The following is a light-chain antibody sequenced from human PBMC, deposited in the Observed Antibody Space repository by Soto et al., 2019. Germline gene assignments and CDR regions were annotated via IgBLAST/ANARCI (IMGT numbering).Light chain of an antibody. J-gene: IGKJ5*01. V-gene: IGKV3-20*01. CDR2: GAS. CDR1: QSVSSSY. CDR3: QQYGSSPRIT. Sequence: EIVMPQSPATLSVSPGERATVSCRAFQSVSSSYLAWYQQKPGQAPRLLIYGASSRATGIPDRFSGSGSGTDFTLTISRLEPEDFAVYYCQQYGSSPRITFGQGTRLEI.